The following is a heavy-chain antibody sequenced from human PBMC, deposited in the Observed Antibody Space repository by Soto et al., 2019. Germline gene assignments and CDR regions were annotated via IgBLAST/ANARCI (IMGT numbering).Heavy chain of an antibody. CDR1: GGSFSSYA. Sequence: QVQLVQSGAEVKKPGSSVKVSCKTSGGSFSSYAINWVRQAPGQGLEWMGGIIPMFGTANYAQKFQDRVTITAHESTSTAYLELSSLRSDDTAVYYCAREKFSGYSDFDYWGQGTLVTVSS. J-gene: IGHJ4*02. V-gene: IGHV1-69*01. CDR3: AREKFSGYSDFDY. D-gene: IGHD3-22*01. CDR2: IIPMFGTA.